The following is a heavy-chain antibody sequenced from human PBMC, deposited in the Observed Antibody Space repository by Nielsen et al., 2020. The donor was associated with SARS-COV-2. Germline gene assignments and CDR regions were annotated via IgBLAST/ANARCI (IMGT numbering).Heavy chain of an antibody. Sequence: SETLSLTCTVSGGSISSSSYYWGWIRQPPGKGLEWIGSIYYSGSTYYNPSLKSRVTISVDTFKNQFSLKLSSVTAADTAVYYCARVKFGGYSSFAVRGRNWFDPWGQGTLVTVSS. CDR3: ARVKFGGYSSFAVRGRNWFDP. D-gene: IGHD6-19*01. J-gene: IGHJ5*02. CDR2: IYYSGST. CDR1: GGSISSSSYY. V-gene: IGHV4-39*07.